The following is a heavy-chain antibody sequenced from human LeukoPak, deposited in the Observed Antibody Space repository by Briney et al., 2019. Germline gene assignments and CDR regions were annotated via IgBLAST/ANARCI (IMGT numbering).Heavy chain of an antibody. CDR3: AANVLRYFDWLSDIDWFDP. CDR2: ISGSGGST. V-gene: IGHV3-23*01. CDR1: GFTFSSYA. D-gene: IGHD3-9*01. J-gene: IGHJ5*02. Sequence: GGSLRLSCAASGFTFSSYAMSWVRQAPGKGLEWVSAISGSGGSTYYADSVKGGFTISRDNSKDTLYLQMNSLRAEDTAVYYCAANVLRYFDWLSDIDWFDPWGQGTLVTVSS.